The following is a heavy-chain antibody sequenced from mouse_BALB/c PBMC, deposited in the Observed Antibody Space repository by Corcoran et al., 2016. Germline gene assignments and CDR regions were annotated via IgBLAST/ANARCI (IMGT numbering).Heavy chain of an antibody. J-gene: IGHJ4*01. CDR2: LTSRGGGA. V-gene: IGHV5-9-4*01. CDR3: VRKITGNYHDY. Sequence: EVQLLESGGGLVQPGGSLRLSCAASGFTFSNYAMSWVRQAPGKGLDWGAALTSRGGGAYYADAVKGRFTISRDNSKNTLYLQLNSLRAEDTAVYFCVRKITGNYHDYWGQGTLVTVSS. CDR1: GFTFSNYA. D-gene: IGHD2-1*01.